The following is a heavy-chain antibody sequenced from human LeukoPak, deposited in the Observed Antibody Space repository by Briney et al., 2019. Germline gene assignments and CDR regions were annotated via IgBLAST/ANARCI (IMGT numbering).Heavy chain of an antibody. Sequence: GESLKISCKGSGYSFTSYWIGWVRQMPGKGLEWVSVIYSDGTTYYADSVKGRFTISRDNSKNTLYLQMNSLRAEDTAVYYCARDLTYGGKRGYYFDYWGQGTLVTVSS. J-gene: IGHJ4*02. CDR1: GYSFTSYW. CDR2: IYSDGTT. D-gene: IGHD4-23*01. V-gene: IGHV3-66*01. CDR3: ARDLTYGGKRGYYFDY.